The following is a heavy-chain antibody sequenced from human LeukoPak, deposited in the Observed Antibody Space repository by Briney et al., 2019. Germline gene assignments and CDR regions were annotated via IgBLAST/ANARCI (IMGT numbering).Heavy chain of an antibody. CDR1: GGTFSSYA. D-gene: IGHD6-13*01. J-gene: IGHJ4*02. CDR3: ARAISSSGGGNDFDY. V-gene: IGHV1-69*04. Sequence: GPPVKVSCKASGGTFSSYAISWVRQAPGQGLEWMGRIIPILGIANYAQKFQGRVTMTRGTSISTAYMELSRLRSDDTAVYYCARAISSSGGGNDFDYWGQGTLVTVSS. CDR2: IIPILGIA.